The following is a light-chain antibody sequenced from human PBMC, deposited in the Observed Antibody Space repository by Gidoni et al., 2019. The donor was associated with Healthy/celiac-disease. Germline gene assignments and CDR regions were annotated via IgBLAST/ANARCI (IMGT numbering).Light chain of an antibody. CDR1: KLGDKY. V-gene: IGLV3-1*01. CDR2: QDS. Sequence: SYELNQPHSVSVSPGQTASITCSGDKLGDKYACWYQQKPGQSPVLVIYQDSKRPSGIPERFSGSNSGNTATLTISGTQAMDEADYYCQAWDSSTASVVFGGGTKLTVL. J-gene: IGLJ2*01. CDR3: QAWDSSTASVV.